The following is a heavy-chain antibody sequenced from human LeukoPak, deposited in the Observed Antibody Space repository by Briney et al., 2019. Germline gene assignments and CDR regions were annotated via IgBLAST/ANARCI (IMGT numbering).Heavy chain of an antibody. Sequence: ASVKVSFKTAGYTFTASYIHWGRQAPGQGLKWMGWINPNSGETNYAQKVQGRGTMTRYTSISTDYLAVTRMTSADTAIYFCARVLGSRVDPWGQGTLVTVSS. J-gene: IGHJ5*02. CDR1: GYTFTASY. V-gene: IGHV1-2*02. CDR2: INPNSGET. CDR3: ARVLGSRVDP.